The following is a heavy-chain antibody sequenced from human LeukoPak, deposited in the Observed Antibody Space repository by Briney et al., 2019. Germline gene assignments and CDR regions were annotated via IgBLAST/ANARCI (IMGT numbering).Heavy chain of an antibody. CDR2: IYSGGST. Sequence: TGGSLRLSCAASGFTVSSNYMSWVRQAPGKGLEWVSVIYSGGSTYYADSVKGRFTISRDNSKNTLYLQMNSLRAEDTAVYYCARDSVYWFDPWGQGTLVTVSS. CDR1: GFTVSSNY. J-gene: IGHJ5*02. V-gene: IGHV3-53*01. CDR3: ARDSVYWFDP.